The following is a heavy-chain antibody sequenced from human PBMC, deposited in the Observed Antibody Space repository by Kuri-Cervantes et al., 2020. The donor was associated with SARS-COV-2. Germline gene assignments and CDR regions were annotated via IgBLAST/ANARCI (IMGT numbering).Heavy chain of an antibody. J-gene: IGHJ2*01. D-gene: IGHD2-21*02. CDR1: GFTFSGYG. CDR3: AKDGSSCGDCLVGWYFDL. Sequence: GESLKISCVASGFTFSGYGMHRVRQAPGKGLEWVAVISYDGSARYYADSVKGRFTISRDNSKNTLYLQMNSLRAEDTAVYYCAKDGSSCGDCLVGWYFDLWGRGTLVTVSS. V-gene: IGHV3-30*18. CDR2: ISYDGSAR.